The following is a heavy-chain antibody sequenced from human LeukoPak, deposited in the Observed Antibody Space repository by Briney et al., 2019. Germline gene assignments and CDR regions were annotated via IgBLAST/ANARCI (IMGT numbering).Heavy chain of an antibody. J-gene: IGHJ5*02. Sequence: ASVNVSCKASGYTFTSYYMHWVRQAPGQGLEWMGIINPSGGSTSYAQNFQGRVTMTRDTSTSTVYMELSSLRSEDTAVYYCAVVPAAMGDWFDPWGQGTLVTVSS. CDR2: INPSGGST. V-gene: IGHV1-46*01. D-gene: IGHD2-2*01. CDR3: AVVPAAMGDWFDP. CDR1: GYTFTSYY.